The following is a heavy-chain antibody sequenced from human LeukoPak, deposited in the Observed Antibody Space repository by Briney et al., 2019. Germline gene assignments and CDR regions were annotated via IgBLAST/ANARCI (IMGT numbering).Heavy chain of an antibody. D-gene: IGHD3-3*01. CDR2: IYYSGST. V-gene: IGHV4-39*07. CDR3: ARGKRYYDFWSGYPFDY. J-gene: IGHJ4*02. CDR1: GGSISSSSYY. Sequence: PSETLSLTCTVSGGSISSSSYYWGWIRQPPGKGLEWIGSIYYSGSTYYNPSLKSRVTISVDTSKNQFSLKLSSVTAADTAVYYCARGKRYYDFWSGYPFDYWGQGTLVTVSS.